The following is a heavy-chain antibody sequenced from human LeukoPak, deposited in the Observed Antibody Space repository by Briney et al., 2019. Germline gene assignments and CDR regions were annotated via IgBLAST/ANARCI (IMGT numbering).Heavy chain of an antibody. J-gene: IGHJ6*02. D-gene: IGHD3-9*01. CDR2: MNPNSGNT. Sequence: ASVTVSCMASGYTFTSYDINWVRQAPGEGREGMGWMNPNSGNTGYAQKFQGRVTITRDTSISTAYMELSSLRSEDTAVYYCARFDILTGYYRLYYGMDVWGQGTTVTVSS. CDR1: GYTFTSYD. V-gene: IGHV1-8*01. CDR3: ARFDILTGYYRLYYGMDV.